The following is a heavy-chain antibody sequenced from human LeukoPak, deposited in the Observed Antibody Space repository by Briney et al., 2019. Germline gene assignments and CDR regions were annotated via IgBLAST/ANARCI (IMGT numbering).Heavy chain of an antibody. CDR2: IIPIFGTA. J-gene: IGHJ6*02. V-gene: IGHV1-69*06. CDR1: GGTFSSYA. Sequence: SVKVSCKASGGTFSSYAISWVRQAPGQGLEWMGGIIPIFGTANYAQKFQGRVTMTEDTSTDTAYMELSSLRSEDTAVYYCATPLVGATTMSGMDVWGQGTTVTVSS. CDR3: ATPLVGATTMSGMDV. D-gene: IGHD1-26*01.